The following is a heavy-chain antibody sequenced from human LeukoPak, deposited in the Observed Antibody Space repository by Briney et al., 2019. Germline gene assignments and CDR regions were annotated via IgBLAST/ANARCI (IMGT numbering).Heavy chain of an antibody. J-gene: IGHJ3*02. V-gene: IGHV3-21*01. D-gene: IGHD2-15*01. CDR3: ASSLYCSGGSCYSGAFDI. CDR2: ISSSSSYI. CDR1: GFTFSSYS. Sequence: GGSLRLSCAASGFTFSSYSMNWVRQAPGKGLEWVSSISSSSSYIYYADSVKGRFTISRDNAKNSLYLQMNSLRAEDTAVYYCASSLYCSGGSCYSGAFDIWGQGTMVTVSS.